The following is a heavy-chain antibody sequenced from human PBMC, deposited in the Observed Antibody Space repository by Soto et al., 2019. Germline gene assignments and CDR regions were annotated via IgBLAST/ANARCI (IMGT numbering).Heavy chain of an antibody. Sequence: SNTLSLTGTVSGGSVSSGYYYWSWIRRPPGKGLEWLAYVYYTGGSYYNPSLKSRATISIDTSKNQFSLKMNSVTAADTAVYYCARDYRSGYDNWGQGVLVTVSS. J-gene: IGHJ4*02. CDR2: VYYTGGS. V-gene: IGHV4-30-4*01. CDR1: GGSVSSGYYY. D-gene: IGHD6-19*01. CDR3: ARDYRSGYDN.